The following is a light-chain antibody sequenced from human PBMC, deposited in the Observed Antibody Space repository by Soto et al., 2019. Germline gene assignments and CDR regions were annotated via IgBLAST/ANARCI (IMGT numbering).Light chain of an antibody. CDR3: QHYGSSPPLT. Sequence: EIVLTQSTGTLSLSPGERATLSCRTSQSVSSSYIAWYQQRPGQAPRLLIYVASKRATDIPDTFSGSGSGTDFTLTISRLEPEDFAVYYCQHYGSSPPLTFGGGNKGEIK. V-gene: IGKV3-20*01. CDR1: QSVSSSY. J-gene: IGKJ4*01. CDR2: VAS.